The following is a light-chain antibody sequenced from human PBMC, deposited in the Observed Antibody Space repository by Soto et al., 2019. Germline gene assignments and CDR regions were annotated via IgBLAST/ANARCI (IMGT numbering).Light chain of an antibody. V-gene: IGLV2-8*01. J-gene: IGLJ1*01. CDR1: SSDVGGYNY. CDR3: SSYADSNSYV. CDR2: EVT. Sequence: QSALTQPPSASGSPGQSVTISCTGTSSDVGGYNYVYWYQQHPGKAPKLMIYEVTKRPSGVPDRFSGSKSSNTASLTVSGLQAEDEADYYCSSYADSNSYVFGTGTKLTVL.